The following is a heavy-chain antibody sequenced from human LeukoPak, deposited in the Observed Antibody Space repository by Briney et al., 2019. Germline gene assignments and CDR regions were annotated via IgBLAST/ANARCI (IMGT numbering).Heavy chain of an antibody. J-gene: IGHJ4*02. Sequence: SETLSLTCSVSGDSISSYYWSWIRQPPGRGLEWVGYIYYSGNTNYNPSLKCRVTISVDTSKKQVSLKLSSVTAADTAVYYCATTSGSWNSVYYFDYWGQGTLVTVSS. CDR1: GDSISSYY. D-gene: IGHD1-7*01. CDR2: IYYSGNT. V-gene: IGHV4-59*01. CDR3: ATTSGSWNSVYYFDY.